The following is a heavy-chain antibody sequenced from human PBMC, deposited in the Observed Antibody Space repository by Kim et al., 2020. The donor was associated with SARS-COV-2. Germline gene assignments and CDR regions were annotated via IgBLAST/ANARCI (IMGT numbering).Heavy chain of an antibody. CDR3: ARDQGYYGSGSYSP. Sequence: VDSVKGRLTISRDNAKNSLYLQMNRLRAEDTAVYYCARDQGYYGSGSYSPWGQGTLVTVSS. V-gene: IGHV3-7*01. D-gene: IGHD3-10*01. J-gene: IGHJ5*02.